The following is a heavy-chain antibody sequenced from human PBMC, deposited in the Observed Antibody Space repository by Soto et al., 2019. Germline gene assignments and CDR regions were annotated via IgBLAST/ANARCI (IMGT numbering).Heavy chain of an antibody. V-gene: IGHV3-74*01. CDR3: GSTILVVAVATREDL. CDR1: GFTFSNYW. D-gene: IGHD2-15*01. J-gene: IGHJ4*02. CDR2: IDSDGSRI. Sequence: EVQLVESGGGLVQPGESLRLSCAASGFTFSNYWMHWVRQAPGKGLVWVSRIDSDGSRITYADFVKGRFIISRGNAKNSLYAHMNSLTAADTAGYSCGSTILVVAVATREDLWGQGPLVTVSS.